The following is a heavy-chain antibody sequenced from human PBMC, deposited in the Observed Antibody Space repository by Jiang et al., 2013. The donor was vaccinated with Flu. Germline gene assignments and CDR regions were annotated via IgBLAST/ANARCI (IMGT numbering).Heavy chain of an antibody. CDR2: MSGSGGST. CDR1: GFTFSSYA. CDR3: AKGPPKSGSQYRYFDY. J-gene: IGHJ4*02. Sequence: EVQLLESGGGLVQPGGSLRLSCAASGFTFSSYAMSWVRQAPGKGLEWVSAMSGSGGSTYYADSVKGRFTISRDNSKNTLYLQMNSLRAEDTAVYYCAKGPPKSGSQYRYFDYWGQGTLVTVSS. V-gene: IGHV3-23*01. D-gene: IGHD1-26*01.